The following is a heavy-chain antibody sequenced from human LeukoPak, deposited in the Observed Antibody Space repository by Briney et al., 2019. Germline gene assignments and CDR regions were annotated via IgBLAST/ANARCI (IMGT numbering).Heavy chain of an antibody. CDR2: IYYNGNT. CDR3: ARGRSNYYGMDV. Sequence: SETLSLTCSVSDGSINSYYWNWIRRPPGKGLEWIGYIYYNGNTNYSPSLKSRVTMSVDTSKNLFSLKVSSVTAADTAVYYCARGRSNYYGMDVWGQGTTVTVTS. CDR1: DGSINSYY. D-gene: IGHD1-26*01. J-gene: IGHJ6*02. V-gene: IGHV4-59*01.